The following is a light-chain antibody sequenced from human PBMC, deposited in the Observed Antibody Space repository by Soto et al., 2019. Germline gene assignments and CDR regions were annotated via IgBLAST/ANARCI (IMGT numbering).Light chain of an antibody. V-gene: IGLV2-11*01. CDR1: SSDVGDYNF. CDR3: CSYAGSYTWV. CDR2: DVS. Sequence: QSVLTQPRSVSGSPGQSVTISCTGTSSDVGDYNFVSWYQQHPGKAPKLMIYDVSKRPSGVPDRFSGSKSGNTASLTISGLQAEDEADYCCCSYAGSYTWVFGEGTQLTVL. J-gene: IGLJ7*01.